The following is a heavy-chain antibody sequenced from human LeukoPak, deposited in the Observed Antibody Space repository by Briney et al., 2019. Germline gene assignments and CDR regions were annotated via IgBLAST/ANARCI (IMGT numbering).Heavy chain of an antibody. CDR3: ARSGSSWWGYEFDY. Sequence: ASVKVSCKASGYIFTTYGISWVRQAPGQGLEWMGWISTYNGNEKDAQKFRGRVTMTRDTSTSTAYMELRSLTSDDTAVYYCARSGSSWWGYEFDYWGQGTLVTVSS. D-gene: IGHD6-13*01. J-gene: IGHJ4*02. CDR1: GYIFTTYG. V-gene: IGHV1-18*01. CDR2: ISTYNGNE.